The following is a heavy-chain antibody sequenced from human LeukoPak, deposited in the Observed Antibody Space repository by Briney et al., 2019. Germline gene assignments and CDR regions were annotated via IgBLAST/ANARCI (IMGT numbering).Heavy chain of an antibody. J-gene: IGHJ4*02. D-gene: IGHD1-26*01. CDR2: INHSGST. CDR1: GGSFSGYY. Sequence: SETLSLTCAVYGGSFSGYYWCWIRQPPGKGLEWIGEINHSGSTNYNPSRKSRVTISVDTSKNQLSLKLSSVTAAGTAVYYCATSRIVGATTGYWGQGTLVTVSS. CDR3: ATSRIVGATTGY. V-gene: IGHV4-34*01.